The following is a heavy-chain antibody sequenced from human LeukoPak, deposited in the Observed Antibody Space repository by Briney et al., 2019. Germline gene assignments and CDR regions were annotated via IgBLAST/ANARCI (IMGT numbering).Heavy chain of an antibody. CDR2: INHSGST. Sequence: SETLSLTCAVYGGSFSGYYWSWIRQPPGKGLEWIGEINHSGSTNYNPSLKSRVTISVDTSKNQFSLKLSSVTAADTAVYYCARGKGYCSXXSCSXFDYXXXXTLVXVSS. D-gene: IGHD2-2*01. CDR1: GGSFSGYY. CDR3: ARGKGYCSXXSCSXFDY. J-gene: IGHJ4*01. V-gene: IGHV4-34*01.